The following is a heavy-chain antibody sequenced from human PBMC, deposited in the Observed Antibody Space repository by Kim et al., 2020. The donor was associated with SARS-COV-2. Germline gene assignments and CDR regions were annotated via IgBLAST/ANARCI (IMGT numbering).Heavy chain of an antibody. CDR2: INTNTGNP. CDR3: ARVGYFDWLSPFDP. CDR1: GYTFTSYA. Sequence: ASVKVSCKASGYTFTSYAMNWVRQAPGQGLEWMGWINTNTGNPTYAQGFTGRFVFSLDTSVSTAYLQISSLKAEDTAVYYCARVGYFDWLSPFDPWGQGTLVTVSS. V-gene: IGHV7-4-1*02. J-gene: IGHJ5*02. D-gene: IGHD3-9*01.